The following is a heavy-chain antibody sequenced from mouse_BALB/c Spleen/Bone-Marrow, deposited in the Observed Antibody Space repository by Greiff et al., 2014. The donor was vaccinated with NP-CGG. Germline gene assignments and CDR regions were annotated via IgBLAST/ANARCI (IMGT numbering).Heavy chain of an antibody. CDR2: IYPGDGDT. D-gene: IGHD1-1*01. CDR1: GYAFSSYW. V-gene: IGHV1-80*01. CDR3: TRWITTVVAPYVMDY. J-gene: IGHJ4*01. Sequence: QVQLQQSGAELVRPGSSVKISCKASGYAFSSYWMNWVKQRPGQGLEWIGQIYPGDGDTNYNGKFKGKATLTADKSSSTAYMQLQRLTPEDYAGYFCTRWITTVVAPYVMDYWGQGTSVTVSS.